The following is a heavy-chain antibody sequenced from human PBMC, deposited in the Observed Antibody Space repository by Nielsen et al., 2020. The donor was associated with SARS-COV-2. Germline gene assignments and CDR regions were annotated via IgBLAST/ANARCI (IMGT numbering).Heavy chain of an antibody. Sequence: SETLSLTCTVSGGSISSYYWSWIRQPPGKGLEWIGYIYYSGSTNYNPSLKSRVTISVDTSKNQFSLKLSSVTAADTAVYYCARGDVGGWGGYFDYWGQVTLVTVSS. CDR2: IYYSGST. J-gene: IGHJ4*02. V-gene: IGHV4-59*01. CDR3: ARGDVGGWGGYFDY. CDR1: GGSISSYY. D-gene: IGHD6-19*01.